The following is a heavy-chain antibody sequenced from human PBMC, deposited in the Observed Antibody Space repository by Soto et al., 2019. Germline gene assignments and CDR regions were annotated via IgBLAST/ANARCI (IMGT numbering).Heavy chain of an antibody. CDR3: ARETRVGVGATPADYYYGMVF. V-gene: IGHV3-53*01. Sequence: GGSLRLSCAASGFTFSNAWMNWVRQAPGKGLEWVSVIYSGGSTYYGDSVKGRFTIARYNSKNTLYLQMNSLRADDTAVYYCARETRVGVGATPADYYYGMVFWGQGTMVTVSS. CDR2: IYSGGST. J-gene: IGHJ6*02. CDR1: GFTFSNAW. D-gene: IGHD2-15*01.